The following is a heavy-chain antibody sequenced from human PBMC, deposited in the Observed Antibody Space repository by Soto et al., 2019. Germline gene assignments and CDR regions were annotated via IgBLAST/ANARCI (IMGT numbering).Heavy chain of an antibody. V-gene: IGHV3-74*01. CDR1: GFTFSSYW. CDR3: ARVGGVRIAGASTFNWHFDL. J-gene: IGHJ2*01. CDR2: VSDDGRST. D-gene: IGHD1-26*01. Sequence: EVQLVESGGGLVQPGGSLRLSCAASGFTFSSYWMHWVRQAPGKGLVYVSRVSDDGRSTTYADSVKGRFTVSRDNAKNTLLLQMNSMRAEDTAVYYCARVGGVRIAGASTFNWHFDLWGRGTLVTVSS.